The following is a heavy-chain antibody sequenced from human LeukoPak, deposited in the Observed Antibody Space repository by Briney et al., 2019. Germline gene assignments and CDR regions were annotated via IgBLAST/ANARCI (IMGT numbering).Heavy chain of an antibody. J-gene: IGHJ5*02. Sequence: PLETLSLTCAVYGGSFSGYYWSWIRQPPGKGLEWIGEINHSGSTNYNPSLQRRVTISVDTSNTQFSLKLSSVTAPTTAVYYCARAPRYCSSTSCLGYWFDPWGQGTLVTVSS. CDR1: GGSFSGYY. D-gene: IGHD2-2*01. V-gene: IGHV4-34*01. CDR3: ARAPRYCSSTSCLGYWFDP. CDR2: INHSGST.